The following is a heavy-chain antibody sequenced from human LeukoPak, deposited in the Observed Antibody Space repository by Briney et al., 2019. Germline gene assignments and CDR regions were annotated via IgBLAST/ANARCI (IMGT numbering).Heavy chain of an antibody. J-gene: IGHJ3*02. Sequence: PSETLSLTCTVSGDFISNYYWSWIRQPAGKGLEWIGRIYTSGSTNYNPSLKSRVTMSVDTSKNQFSLKLSSVTAADTAVYYCATHDVLDAFDIWGRGTMVTVSS. V-gene: IGHV4-4*07. CDR3: ATHDVLDAFDI. D-gene: IGHD3-16*01. CDR2: IYTSGST. CDR1: GDFISNYY.